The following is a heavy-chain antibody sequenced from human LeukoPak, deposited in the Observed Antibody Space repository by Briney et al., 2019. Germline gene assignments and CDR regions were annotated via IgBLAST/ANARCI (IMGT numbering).Heavy chain of an antibody. V-gene: IGHV4-61*02. D-gene: IGHD2-2*01. Sequence: SETLSLTCAVSGDSISSGGYYWSWIRQPAGKGLEWIGRIHTSGSTNYNPSLKSRVTMSVDTSKNQFSLKLSSVTAADTAVYYCARDYRQDCSSTSCYPGDAFDIWGQGTMVTVSS. CDR2: IHTSGST. J-gene: IGHJ3*02. CDR1: GDSISSGGYY. CDR3: ARDYRQDCSSTSCYPGDAFDI.